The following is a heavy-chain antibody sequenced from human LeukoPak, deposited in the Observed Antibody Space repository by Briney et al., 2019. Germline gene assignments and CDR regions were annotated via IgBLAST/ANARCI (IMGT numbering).Heavy chain of an antibody. Sequence: GGSLRLSCAASGFPFSSYSMTWVRQAPGKGLEWVANIKPDGTTKFYVDSVKGRFTISRDNAKNTLYLQMNSLRAEDTAVYYCARAGTITENDYWGQGALVTVSS. CDR1: GFPFSSYS. CDR2: IKPDGTTK. CDR3: ARAGTITENDY. V-gene: IGHV3-7*01. J-gene: IGHJ4*02. D-gene: IGHD1-20*01.